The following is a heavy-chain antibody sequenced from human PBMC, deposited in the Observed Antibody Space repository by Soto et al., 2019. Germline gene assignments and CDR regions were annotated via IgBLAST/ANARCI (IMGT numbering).Heavy chain of an antibody. V-gene: IGHV4-59*01. J-gene: IGHJ4*02. CDR2: IYYSGST. CDR1: GGSISSYY. D-gene: IGHD2-21*02. Sequence: SETLSLTCTVSGGSISSYYWSWIRQPPGKGLEWIGYIYYSGSTNYNPSLKSRVTISVDTSKNQFSLKLSSVTAADTAVYYCGRGGAGGDLTRFDYWGQGTLVTVSS. CDR3: GRGGAGGDLTRFDY.